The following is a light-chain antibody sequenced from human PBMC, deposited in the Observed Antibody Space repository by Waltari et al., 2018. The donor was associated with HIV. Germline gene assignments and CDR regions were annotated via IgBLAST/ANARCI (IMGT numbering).Light chain of an antibody. Sequence: DIAMTQSPDSLAVSLDARATVTCTSSRTGLYNRNYLAWYQQKPGQAPKVLIYWASTRAFGVPERFSGSGSGTDFSLTISRVQADDVAIYYCQQYYTLRSTFGGGTKIEI. CDR3: QQYYTLRST. V-gene: IGKV4-1*01. CDR1: RTGLYNRNY. J-gene: IGKJ4*01. CDR2: WAS.